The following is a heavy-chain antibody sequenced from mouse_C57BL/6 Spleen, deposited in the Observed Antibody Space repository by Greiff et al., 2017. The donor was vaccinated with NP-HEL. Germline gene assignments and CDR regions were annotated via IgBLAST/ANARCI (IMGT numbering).Heavy chain of an antibody. CDR2: IYPGDGDT. CDR1: GYAFSSYW. CDR3: ARKMGFYYFVY. Sequence: VQLQQSGAELVKPGASVKISCKASGYAFSSYWMNWVKQRPGKGLEWIGQIYPGDGDTNYNGKFKGKATLTADKSSRTAYMQLCSLTSVDSAVYFCARKMGFYYFVYWGQGATLTVSS. D-gene: IGHD1-1*01. V-gene: IGHV1-80*01. J-gene: IGHJ2*01.